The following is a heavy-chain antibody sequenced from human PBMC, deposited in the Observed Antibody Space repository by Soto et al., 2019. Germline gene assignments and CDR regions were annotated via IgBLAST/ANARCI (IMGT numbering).Heavy chain of an antibody. V-gene: IGHV3-15*07. Sequence: PGGSLRLSCAASGFTFSNAWMNWVRQAPGKGLEWVGRIKSKTDGGTTDYAAPVKGRFTISRDDSKNTLYLQMNSLRAEDTAVYYCTKYDYGKNGGAFDIRGQGTMVTVSS. CDR1: GFTFSNAW. CDR2: IKSKTDGGTT. CDR3: TKYDYGKNGGAFDI. J-gene: IGHJ3*02. D-gene: IGHD4-17*01.